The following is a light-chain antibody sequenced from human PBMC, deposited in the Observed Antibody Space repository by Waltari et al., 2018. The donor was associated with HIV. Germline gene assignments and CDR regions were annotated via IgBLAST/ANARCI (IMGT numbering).Light chain of an antibody. Sequence: SYELTQPPSVSVSPGQTARITCSGDALPKQYAYWYQQKPSQAPVLVLYKDSERPSGIPERFSGSSSGTTVTLTSSGVQAEDEADYYCQSADSSGTVVFGGGTKLTVL. CDR3: QSADSSGTVV. V-gene: IGLV3-25*03. J-gene: IGLJ2*01. CDR1: ALPKQY. CDR2: KDS.